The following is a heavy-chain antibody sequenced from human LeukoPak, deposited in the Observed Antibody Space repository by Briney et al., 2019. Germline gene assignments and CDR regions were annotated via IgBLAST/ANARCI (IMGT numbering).Heavy chain of an antibody. Sequence: SVKVSCKASGYTFTSYGISWVRQAPGQGLEWMGGIIPIFGTPNYAQKFQNRVTITADESTNTAYMELSSLRSEDTAVYYCATCRIAGGGIDWYFDLWGRGTLVTVSS. CDR3: ATCRIAGGGIDWYFDL. J-gene: IGHJ2*01. D-gene: IGHD6-19*01. CDR2: IIPIFGTP. V-gene: IGHV1-69*13. CDR1: GYTFTSYG.